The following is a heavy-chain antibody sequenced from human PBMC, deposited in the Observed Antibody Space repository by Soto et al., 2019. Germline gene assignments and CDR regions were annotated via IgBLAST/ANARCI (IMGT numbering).Heavy chain of an antibody. V-gene: IGHV3-74*01. J-gene: IGHJ3*02. CDR3: ARVLKSSGWDNDVFDI. Sequence: GSLRLSCAASGFTFSSYWMHWVRQAPGKGLVWVSRIDTYGSATRYADYVKGRFTISRDNAKNTLYLQMNTLRAEDTAVYYCARVLKSSGWDNDVFDIWGQGTMVTVSS. CDR2: IDTYGSAT. D-gene: IGHD6-19*01. CDR1: GFTFSSYW.